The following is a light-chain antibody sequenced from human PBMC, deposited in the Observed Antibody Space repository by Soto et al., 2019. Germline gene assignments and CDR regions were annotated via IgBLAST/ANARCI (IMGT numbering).Light chain of an antibody. CDR1: QSVSSSY. Sequence: EIVFTQSPGTLSLSPGERATLYCRASQSVSSSYLAWYQQKPGQAPRLLIYGASSRATGIPDRFSGSGSGTDFTLTISRLKPEDFAVYYCQQYGSSPQDTFGQGTKLEFK. J-gene: IGKJ2*01. CDR3: QQYGSSPQDT. V-gene: IGKV3-20*01. CDR2: GAS.